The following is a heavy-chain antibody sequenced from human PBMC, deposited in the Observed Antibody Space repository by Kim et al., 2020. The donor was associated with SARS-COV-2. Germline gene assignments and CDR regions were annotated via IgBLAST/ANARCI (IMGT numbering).Heavy chain of an antibody. J-gene: IGHJ4*02. Sequence: GGSLRLSCAASGFTFSSFSMNWVRQAPGKGLEWVSYISSSSTTINYADSVKGRFTISRDNAKNLVYLQMDSLRDEDTAVYYCARGSCRSNSCAVDYWGQG. D-gene: IGHD2-2*01. V-gene: IGHV3-48*02. CDR1: GFTFSSFS. CDR2: ISSSSTTI. CDR3: ARGSCRSNSCAVDY.